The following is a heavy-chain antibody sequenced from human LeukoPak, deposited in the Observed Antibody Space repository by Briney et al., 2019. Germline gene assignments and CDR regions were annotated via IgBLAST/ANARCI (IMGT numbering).Heavy chain of an antibody. Sequence: GGSLRLSCAASGFTFSGYAMSWVRQAPGKGLEWVSVISGSGISTYYADSVKGRFTISRDNSRNTLYLEMNSLRAEDTAIYYCAKDSKYSSSWYCLDNWGQGTLATVSS. V-gene: IGHV3-23*01. CDR2: ISGSGIST. J-gene: IGHJ4*02. CDR1: GFTFSGYA. D-gene: IGHD6-13*01. CDR3: AKDSKYSSSWYCLDN.